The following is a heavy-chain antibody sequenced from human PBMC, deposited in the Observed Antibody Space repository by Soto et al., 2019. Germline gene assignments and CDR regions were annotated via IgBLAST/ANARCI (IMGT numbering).Heavy chain of an antibody. Sequence: GGSLRLSCAASGFTFSSYGMHWVRQAPGKGLEWVAVIWYDGSNKYYADSVKGRFTISSDNSKNTLYLQMDSLRGEDTDVYYWARDVRGATNNCCYYGMDVWGQGTTVTVSS. D-gene: IGHD3-10*02. V-gene: IGHV3-33*01. CDR1: GFTFSSYG. J-gene: IGHJ6*02. CDR2: IWYDGSNK. CDR3: ARDVRGATNNCCYYGMDV.